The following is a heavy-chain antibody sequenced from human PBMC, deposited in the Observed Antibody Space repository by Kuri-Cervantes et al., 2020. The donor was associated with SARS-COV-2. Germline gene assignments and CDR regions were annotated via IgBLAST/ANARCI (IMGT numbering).Heavy chain of an antibody. CDR2: ISGGGFT. V-gene: IGHV3-23*01. J-gene: IGHJ5*02. D-gene: IGHD4-17*01. Sequence: GESLKISCAASGFTLSSYAMSWVRQAPGKGLEWVSGISGGGFTYYADSVKGRFTISRDNSKNTLYLQMNSLRAEDTAVYYCAREVTDGDYVNWFDPWGQGTLVTVSS. CDR1: GFTLSSYA. CDR3: AREVTDGDYVNWFDP.